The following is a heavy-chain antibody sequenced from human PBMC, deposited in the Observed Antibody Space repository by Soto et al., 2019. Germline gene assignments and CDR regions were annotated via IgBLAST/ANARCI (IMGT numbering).Heavy chain of an antibody. CDR3: ASGEEDSSSYYYSGMDV. J-gene: IGHJ6*02. Sequence: GGSLRLSCAASGFTFSSYEMNWVRQAPGKGLEWVSYISSSGSTIYYADSVKGRFTISRDKAKNSLYLQMNSLRADDTAVYSCASGEEDSSSYYYSGMDVWGQGTTVTVSS. V-gene: IGHV3-48*03. D-gene: IGHD6-6*01. CDR2: ISSSGSTI. CDR1: GFTFSSYE.